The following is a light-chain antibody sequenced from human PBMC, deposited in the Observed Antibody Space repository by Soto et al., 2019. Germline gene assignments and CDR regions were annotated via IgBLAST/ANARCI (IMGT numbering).Light chain of an antibody. CDR2: DVT. Sequence: QSVLTQPASVSGSPGQSITISCTGTSSDVGGYNYVSWYQHHPGKAPKLMIYDVTYRPSGVSSRFSGSKSGNTASLTISGLQAEDEADYFCISYRDSTLGGVFGGGTQLTVL. J-gene: IGLJ3*02. CDR3: ISYRDSTLGGV. V-gene: IGLV2-14*03. CDR1: SSDVGGYNY.